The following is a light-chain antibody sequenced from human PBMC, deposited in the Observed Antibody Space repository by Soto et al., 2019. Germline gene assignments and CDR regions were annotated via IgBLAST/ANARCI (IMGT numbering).Light chain of an antibody. J-gene: IGKJ2*01. CDR2: GAS. CDR3: QQYDNWPQT. V-gene: IGKV3-15*01. Sequence: EIVMTQSPATLSVSPGERATLSCRASQSVSTNLAWYQQKPGQAPRLLIYGASTRATGFPARFSGSGSGTEFTLTISSLQSEGFAVYYCQQYDNWPQTFGQGTKLEIK. CDR1: QSVSTN.